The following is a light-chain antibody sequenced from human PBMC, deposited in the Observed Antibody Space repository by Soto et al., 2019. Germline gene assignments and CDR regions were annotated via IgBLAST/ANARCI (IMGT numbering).Light chain of an antibody. CDR2: AAS. V-gene: IGKV3-15*01. J-gene: IGKJ1*01. Sequence: EIVMTQSPATLSVSPGERVTLSCRASQSISRNLAWYQQKPGQAPRLLIYAASTRATGLPARFSGSGSGTEFTLTISSLQSEDFAVYYCQQYNNWPPWTFGQGTKVDI. CDR3: QQYNNWPPWT. CDR1: QSISRN.